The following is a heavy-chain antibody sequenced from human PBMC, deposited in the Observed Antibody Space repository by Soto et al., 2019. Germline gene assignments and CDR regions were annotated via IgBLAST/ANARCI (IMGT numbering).Heavy chain of an antibody. CDR3: ARDQAVLDY. Sequence: QVQLVQSGAEVKKPGAAVKVSCKASGYTFTAYAFNWVRQAPGQGREWMGWISAYSGNTKYAQKFQGRVTMTIDTSTSTAYLELRSLRSDDTAVYYCARDQAVLDYWGQGTLVTVSS. J-gene: IGHJ4*02. D-gene: IGHD6-19*01. V-gene: IGHV1-18*01. CDR1: GYTFTAYA. CDR2: ISAYSGNT.